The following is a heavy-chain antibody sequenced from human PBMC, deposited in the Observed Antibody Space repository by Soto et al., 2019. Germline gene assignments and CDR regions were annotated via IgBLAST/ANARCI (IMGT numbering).Heavy chain of an antibody. J-gene: IGHJ3*02. CDR3: ARLAKAMVTGHDAFDI. Sequence: ASEKVSCKASGYTFTSSGISWVRQAPGQGLEWMGWISAYNGNTNYAQKLQGRVTMTTDTSTSTAYMELRSLRSDDTAVYYCARLAKAMVTGHDAFDIWGQGTMVTVSS. CDR2: ISAYNGNT. CDR1: GYTFTSSG. D-gene: IGHD5-18*01. V-gene: IGHV1-18*01.